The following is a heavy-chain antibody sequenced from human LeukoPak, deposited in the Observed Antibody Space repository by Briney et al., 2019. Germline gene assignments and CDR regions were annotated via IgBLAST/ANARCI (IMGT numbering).Heavy chain of an antibody. J-gene: IGHJ3*02. Sequence: PSETLSLTCTVSGGSISSSSYYWGWIRQPPGKGLEWIGSIYYSGSTYYNPSLKSRVTISVDTSKNQFSLKLSSVTAADTAVYYCARRSGTYHAFDIWGQGTMVTVSS. CDR2: IYYSGST. V-gene: IGHV4-39*01. D-gene: IGHD1-26*01. CDR3: ARRSGTYHAFDI. CDR1: GGSISSSSYY.